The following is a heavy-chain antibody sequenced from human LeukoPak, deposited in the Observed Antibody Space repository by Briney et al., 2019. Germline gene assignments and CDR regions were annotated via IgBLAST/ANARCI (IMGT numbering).Heavy chain of an antibody. CDR2: IYYFGST. J-gene: IGHJ4*02. D-gene: IGHD7-27*01. Sequence: PSQSLSLTCTVSGGSIDTYYWSWIRQPPGKGLEWIVYIYYFGSTDYDPSLKSRVTISVDTSKNQFSLSLRSVTAADTAVYYCAKLGSPRAYWGRGILVRVSS. CDR3: AKLGSPRAY. CDR1: GGSIDTYY. V-gene: IGHV4-59*01.